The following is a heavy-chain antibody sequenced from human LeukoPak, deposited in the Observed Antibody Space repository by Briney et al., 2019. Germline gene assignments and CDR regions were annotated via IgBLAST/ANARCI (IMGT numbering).Heavy chain of an antibody. CDR3: AAGGIYSLLDY. CDR1: GDTLSELT. D-gene: IGHD3-10*01. Sequence: ASVKVSCKVSGDTLSELTMHWVRQAPGKGLEWMGGFDPGAGEILYAQQFQGRVTMTEDTSTDTAYMELTSLRSEDSGVYCCAAGGIYSLLDYWGQGTLVTVSS. J-gene: IGHJ4*02. CDR2: FDPGAGEI. V-gene: IGHV1-24*01.